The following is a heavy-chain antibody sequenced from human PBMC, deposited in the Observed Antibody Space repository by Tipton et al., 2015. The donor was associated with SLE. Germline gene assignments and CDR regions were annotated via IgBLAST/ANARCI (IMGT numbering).Heavy chain of an antibody. J-gene: IGHJ4*02. V-gene: IGHV3-30*04. CDR1: GFTFSSYE. D-gene: IGHD3-10*01. CDR3: ARDLITMVQGVTNFDY. Sequence: RSLRLSCAASGFTFSSYEMNWVRQAPGKGREWVAVISYDGSNKNYADSVKGRFTISRDNSKNTLYLQMNSLRAEDTAVYYCARDLITMVQGVTNFDYWGQGTLVTVSS. CDR2: ISYDGSNK.